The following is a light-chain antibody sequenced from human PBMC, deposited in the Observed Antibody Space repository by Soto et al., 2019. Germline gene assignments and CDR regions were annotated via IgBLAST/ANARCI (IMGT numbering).Light chain of an antibody. Sequence: DLQLTQSPSSLSASVCERVTITCRASPGFTTYLTWYQQKPGKAPKRLIYAASNLHSGVPSRFSGSGSGTEFTLTISSLQPEDFATYYCLQHNSFPWTFGQGTRVEI. CDR3: LQHNSFPWT. CDR1: PGFTTY. CDR2: AAS. J-gene: IGKJ1*01. V-gene: IGKV1-17*01.